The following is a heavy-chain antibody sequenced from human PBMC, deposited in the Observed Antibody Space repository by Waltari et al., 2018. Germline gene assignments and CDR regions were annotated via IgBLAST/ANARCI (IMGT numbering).Heavy chain of an antibody. Sequence: LESGGGLAQPGGSLRLSCAASGFSIGTSAMSWVRQAPGKGLEWVSSITRQATTYYAGSVRGRFVISRDDSDNKVHLQMNGLNADDTATYYCARNPRYDSPDWGQGTLVTVSS. D-gene: IGHD3-22*01. V-gene: IGHV3-23*01. J-gene: IGHJ4*02. CDR1: GFSIGTSA. CDR3: ARNPRYDSPD. CDR2: ITRQATT.